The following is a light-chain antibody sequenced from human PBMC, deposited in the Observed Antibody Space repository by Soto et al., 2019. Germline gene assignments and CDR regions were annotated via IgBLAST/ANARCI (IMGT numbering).Light chain of an antibody. CDR1: SSDVGKYYY. Sequence: QAVLTQPPSASGSPGQSVTISCTGTSSDVGKYYYVYWFQHHPGKAPKLIICEVSKRPSGVPDRFSGSKSGSTASLTVSGLQTEDEADYYCHSYVGGSNVFGTGTKVTVL. V-gene: IGLV2-8*01. CDR3: HSYVGGSNV. J-gene: IGLJ1*01. CDR2: EVS.